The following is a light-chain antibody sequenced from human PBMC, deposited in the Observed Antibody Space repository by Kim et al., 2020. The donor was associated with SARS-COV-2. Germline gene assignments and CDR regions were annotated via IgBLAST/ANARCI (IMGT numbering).Light chain of an antibody. CDR1: HTVTSNY. J-gene: IGKJ2*03. Sequence: PGERATLSCRASHTVTSNYLSWYQQKPGQPPRLLIYGASTRATGTPDRFTGTGSGTDFTLTIRRLEPEDFAVYYCQQFGGSPMYSFGQGTKLEIK. CDR2: GAS. CDR3: QQFGGSPMYS. V-gene: IGKV3-20*01.